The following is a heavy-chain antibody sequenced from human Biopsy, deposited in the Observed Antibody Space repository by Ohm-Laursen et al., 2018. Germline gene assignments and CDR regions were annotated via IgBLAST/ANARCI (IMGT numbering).Heavy chain of an antibody. CDR2: IYYSGTT. D-gene: IGHD2/OR15-2a*01. J-gene: IGHJ3*02. V-gene: IGHV4-59*02. CDR1: GGSVGDYF. CDR3: AAFPFSGGPAFDI. Sequence: SETLSLTCSVSGGSVGDYFLSWIRLVPGKRPEWIGYIYYSGTTDNNPSLRSRVTTSVDISRNQFFLNMKSVTGADTAVYYCAAFPFSGGPAFDIWGQGTTITVSS.